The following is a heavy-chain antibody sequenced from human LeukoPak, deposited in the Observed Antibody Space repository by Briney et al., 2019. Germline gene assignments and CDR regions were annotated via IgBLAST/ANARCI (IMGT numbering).Heavy chain of an antibody. CDR3: ARVRSSNDYGDY. Sequence: ASVKVSCKASGYTFTAYYIHWVRQAPGQGLEWMGWINPNSGGTNYAQKFQGRVTMTRDTSISTAYMELSRLRSDDTAVYYCARVRSSNDYGDYWGQGTLVTVSS. D-gene: IGHD2-8*01. CDR1: GYTFTAYY. V-gene: IGHV1-2*02. CDR2: INPNSGGT. J-gene: IGHJ4*02.